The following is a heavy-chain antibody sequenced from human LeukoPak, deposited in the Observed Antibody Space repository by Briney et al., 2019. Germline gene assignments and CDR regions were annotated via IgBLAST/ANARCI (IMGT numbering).Heavy chain of an antibody. Sequence: GGSLRLSCAGSGFTFSSYAMSWVRQAPGKGLEWVSGISGSGGSTYYADSVKGRFTISRDYSKNTLYLQMNSLRAEDTAVYYCAKDKTAMIEYHFDHWGQGTLVTVSS. CDR1: GFTFSSYA. CDR3: AKDKTAMIEYHFDH. CDR2: ISGSGGST. D-gene: IGHD5-18*01. J-gene: IGHJ4*02. V-gene: IGHV3-23*01.